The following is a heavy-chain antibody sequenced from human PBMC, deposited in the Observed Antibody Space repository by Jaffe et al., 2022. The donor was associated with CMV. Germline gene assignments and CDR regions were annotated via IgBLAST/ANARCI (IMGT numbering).Heavy chain of an antibody. CDR1: GGTFSSYA. CDR2: IIPIFGTA. Sequence: QVQLVQSGAEVKKPGSSVKVSCKASGGTFSSYAISWVRQAPGQGLEWMGGIIPIFGTANYAQKFQGRVTITADESTSTAYMELSSLRSEDTAVYYCARGPSYSSSWDYYYYGMDVWGQGTTVTVSS. J-gene: IGHJ6*02. CDR3: ARGPSYSSSWDYYYYGMDV. D-gene: IGHD6-13*01. V-gene: IGHV1-69*01.